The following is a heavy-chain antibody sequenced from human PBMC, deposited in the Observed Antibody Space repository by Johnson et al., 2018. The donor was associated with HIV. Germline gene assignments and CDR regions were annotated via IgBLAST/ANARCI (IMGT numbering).Heavy chain of an antibody. CDR3: AKDLRVVGAFNDAFDM. D-gene: IGHD1-26*01. CDR1: GFTFEDYG. Sequence: VQLVESGGGAVRPGGSLRLSCVVSGFTFEDYGMSWVRQAPGKGLEWVSAINWNGGSTTYADSVKGRFIISRDNAKNSLYLQMNTLRVEDKAVYYCAKDLRVVGAFNDAFDMWGQGTMVTVSS. J-gene: IGHJ3*02. V-gene: IGHV3-20*04. CDR2: INWNGGST.